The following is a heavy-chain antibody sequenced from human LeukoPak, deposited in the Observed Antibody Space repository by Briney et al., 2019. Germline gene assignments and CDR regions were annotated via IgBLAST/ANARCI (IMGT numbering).Heavy chain of an antibody. D-gene: IGHD1-26*01. Sequence: PETLSLTCTVSGGSISSYYWSWIRQPPGKGLEWIGYIFYSGSTNYNPSLKSRVTISLDTSKNQFSLKLSSVTAADTAVYYCARGSSYGGHLGYWGQGTLVTVSS. CDR3: ARGSSYGGHLGY. CDR1: GGSISSYY. CDR2: IFYSGST. V-gene: IGHV4-59*01. J-gene: IGHJ4*02.